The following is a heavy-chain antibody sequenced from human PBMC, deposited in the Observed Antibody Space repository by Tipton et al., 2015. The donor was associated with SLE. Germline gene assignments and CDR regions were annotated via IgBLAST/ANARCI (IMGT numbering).Heavy chain of an antibody. V-gene: IGHV3-43*01. D-gene: IGHD1-26*01. J-gene: IGHJ4*02. CDR3: AKERGIVGATRGFDY. CDR2: ISWDGGST. Sequence: SLRLSCAASGFTFDDYTMHWVRQAPGKGLEWVSLISWDGGSTYYADSVKGRFTISRDNSKNSLYLQMNSLRTEDTALYYCAKERGIVGATRGFDYWGQGALVTVS. CDR1: GFTFDDYT.